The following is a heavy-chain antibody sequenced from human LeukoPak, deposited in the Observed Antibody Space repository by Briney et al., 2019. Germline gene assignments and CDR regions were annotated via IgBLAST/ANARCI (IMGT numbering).Heavy chain of an antibody. CDR2: INPNSGGT. CDR3: ARVLRGNGRCDY. CDR1: GYTFTGYY. Sequence: ASVKVSCKASGYTFTGYYMHWVRHAPGQGLEGMGWINPNSGGTNYAQKFQGRVTMTRDTSISTAYMELSRLRSDDTAVYYCARVLRGNGRCDYWGQGTLVTVSS. V-gene: IGHV1-2*02. J-gene: IGHJ4*02. D-gene: IGHD3-10*01.